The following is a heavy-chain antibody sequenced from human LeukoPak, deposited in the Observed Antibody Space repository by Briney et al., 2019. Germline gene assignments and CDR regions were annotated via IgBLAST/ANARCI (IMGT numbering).Heavy chain of an antibody. Sequence: GASVKVSCKASGYTFTGYYMHWVRQAPGQGLEWMGWINPNSGGTNYAQKFQGWVTMTRDTSISTAYMELSRLRSDDTAVYYCARGLYPYSYGPAALGYWGQGTLVTVSS. CDR1: GYTFTGYY. CDR2: INPNSGGT. D-gene: IGHD5-18*01. V-gene: IGHV1-2*04. J-gene: IGHJ4*02. CDR3: ARGLYPYSYGPAALGY.